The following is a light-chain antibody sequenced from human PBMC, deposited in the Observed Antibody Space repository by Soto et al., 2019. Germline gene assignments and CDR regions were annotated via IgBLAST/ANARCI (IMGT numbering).Light chain of an antibody. Sequence: EIVMTQSAATLSVSPGERATLSCRASQSVSGDLAWYQQKPGQAPRLLIFGASTRATGTPARFSGSGSGTEFTLTISSLQSEAFAVYYCQQYNDWPPWTFGQGTKVEIK. V-gene: IGKV3-15*01. CDR3: QQYNDWPPWT. CDR1: QSVSGD. J-gene: IGKJ1*01. CDR2: GAS.